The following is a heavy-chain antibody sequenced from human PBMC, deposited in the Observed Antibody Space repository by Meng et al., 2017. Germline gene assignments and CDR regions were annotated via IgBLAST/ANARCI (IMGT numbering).Heavy chain of an antibody. CDR2: IYWDDDK. J-gene: IGHJ4*02. Sequence: SAQTLAHTTNHSRCHCSLVGCSLSTSGVGVGWIRQPLGKALEWLALIYWDDDKRYSPSLKSRLTITKDTSKNQVVLTMTNMDPVDTATYYCAHRTVGYSSGWEFDYWGQGTLVTVSS. D-gene: IGHD6-19*01. CDR1: GCSLSTSGVG. CDR3: AHRTVGYSSGWEFDY. V-gene: IGHV2-5*02.